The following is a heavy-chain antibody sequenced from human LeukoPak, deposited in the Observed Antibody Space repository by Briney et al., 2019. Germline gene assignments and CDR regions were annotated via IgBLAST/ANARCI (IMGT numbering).Heavy chain of an antibody. CDR1: GFTFSSYA. V-gene: IGHV3-23*01. J-gene: IGHJ4*02. Sequence: GGSLRLSCAASGFTFSSYAMSWVRQAPGKGLEWVSAISGSGGSTYYADSVKGRFTISRDNSKNTVCLQMNSLRTEDTAVYYCARSLTMVRAYDYWGQGTLVTVSS. CDR2: ISGSGGST. CDR3: ARSLTMVRAYDY. D-gene: IGHD3-10*01.